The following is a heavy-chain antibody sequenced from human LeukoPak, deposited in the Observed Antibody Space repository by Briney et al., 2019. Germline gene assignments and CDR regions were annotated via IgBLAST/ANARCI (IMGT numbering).Heavy chain of an antibody. J-gene: IGHJ6*02. CDR2: IYTSGST. V-gene: IGHV4-4*07. CDR3: ARIRGHDGSGSYYRHYYYYGMDV. CDR1: GGSISSYY. D-gene: IGHD3-10*01. Sequence: SETLSLTCTVSGGSISSYYWSWLRQPAGKGLEWIGRIYTSGSTNYNPSLKSRVTMSVDTSKNQFSLKLSSVTAADTAVYYCARIRGHDGSGSYYRHYYYYGMDVWGQGTTVTVSS.